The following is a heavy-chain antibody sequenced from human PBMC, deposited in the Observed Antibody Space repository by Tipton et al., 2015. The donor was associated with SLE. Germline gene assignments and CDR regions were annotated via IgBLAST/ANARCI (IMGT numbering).Heavy chain of an antibody. CDR2: IYYSGST. V-gene: IGHV4-59*01. J-gene: IGHJ4*02. CDR3: ARQATIFGVAYFDY. Sequence: TLSLTCTVSGGSISSYYWSWIRQPPGKGLEWIGYIYYSGSTNYNPSLKSRVTISVDTSKNQFSLKLSSVTAADTAVYYCARQATIFGVAYFDYWGQGTLVTVSS. D-gene: IGHD3-3*01. CDR1: GGSISSYY.